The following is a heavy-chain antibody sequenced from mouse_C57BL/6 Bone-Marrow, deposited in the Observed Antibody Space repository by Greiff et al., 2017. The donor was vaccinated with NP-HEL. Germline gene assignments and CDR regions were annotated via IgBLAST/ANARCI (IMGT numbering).Heavy chain of an antibody. J-gene: IGHJ2*01. V-gene: IGHV5-16*01. CDR2: INYDGSST. CDR3: ARDTFDD. CDR1: GFTFSDYY. Sequence: EVKLVESEGGLVQPGSSMKLSCTASGFTFSDYYMAWVRQVPEKGLEWVANINYDGSSTYYLDSLKNRFIISRDNAKNILYLQMSSLKSEDTATYYCARDTFDDWGQGTTLTVSS.